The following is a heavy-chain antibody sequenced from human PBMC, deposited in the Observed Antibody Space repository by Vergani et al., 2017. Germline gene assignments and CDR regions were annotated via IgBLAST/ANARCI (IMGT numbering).Heavy chain of an antibody. CDR3: ARNIAAAGNWDFDL. CDR1: GGSISSGSYY. Sequence: QVQLQESGPGLVKPSQTLSLTCTVSGGSISSGSYYWSWIRQPAGKGLEWIGRIYNSGSNNYNPSLKSRVTISGDTSKNQFSLKLSSVTAADTAVYYCARNIAAAGNWDFDLWGRGTLVTVSS. V-gene: IGHV4-61*02. D-gene: IGHD6-13*01. CDR2: IYNSGSN. J-gene: IGHJ2*01.